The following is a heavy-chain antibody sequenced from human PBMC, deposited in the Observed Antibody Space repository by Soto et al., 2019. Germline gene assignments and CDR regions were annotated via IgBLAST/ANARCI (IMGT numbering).Heavy chain of an antibody. CDR2: IYYSGST. CDR3: ARQSAGVTSQCNWFDP. Sequence: PSETLSLTCTVSGGSISSPTYYWGWIRQPPGKGLEWIASIYYSGSTSYNPSLKSRVTISVDTSKKQFSLKLSSVTAADTAVFFCARQSAGVTSQCNWFDPWGKGTLVTVSS. D-gene: IGHD2-8*01. J-gene: IGHJ5*02. CDR1: GGSISSPTYY. V-gene: IGHV4-39*01.